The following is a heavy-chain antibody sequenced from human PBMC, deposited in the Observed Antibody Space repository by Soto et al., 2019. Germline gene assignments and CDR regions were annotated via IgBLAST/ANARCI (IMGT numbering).Heavy chain of an antibody. Sequence: PGESLKISCKGSGYSFTSYWIGWLRQMPVKGLEWMGIIYPGDSDTRYSPSFQGQVTISADKSISTAYLQWSSLKASDTAMYYCARAHYDILTGYLDYWGQGTMVTVSS. CDR3: ARAHYDILTGYLDY. CDR2: IYPGDSDT. V-gene: IGHV5-51*01. D-gene: IGHD3-9*01. J-gene: IGHJ4*02. CDR1: GYSFTSYW.